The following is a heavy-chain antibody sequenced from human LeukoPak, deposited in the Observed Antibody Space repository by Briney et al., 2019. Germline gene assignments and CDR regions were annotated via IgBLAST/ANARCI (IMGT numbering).Heavy chain of an antibody. Sequence: PGRSLRLSCAASGFTFSSYGMHWVRQAPGKGLEWVAVIPYDGSNKYYADSVKGRFTISRDNSKNTLYLQMNSLRAEDTAVYYCAKEGSVVPAAIYYYYGMDVWGQGTTVTVSS. CDR3: AKEGSVVPAAIYYYYGMDV. CDR2: IPYDGSNK. V-gene: IGHV3-30*18. D-gene: IGHD2-2*01. CDR1: GFTFSSYG. J-gene: IGHJ6*02.